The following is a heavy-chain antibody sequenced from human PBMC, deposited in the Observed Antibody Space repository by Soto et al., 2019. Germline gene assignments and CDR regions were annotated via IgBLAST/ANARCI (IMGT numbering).Heavy chain of an antibody. CDR2: INPSGGST. D-gene: IGHD6-19*01. CDR3: ARRWYTSGWYAGAFDI. V-gene: IGHV1-46*01. Sequence: ASVKVSCKASGYTFTSYYMHWVRQAPGQGLEWMGIINPSGGSTSYAQKFQGRVTMTRDTSTSTVYMELSSLRSEDTAVYYCARRWYTSGWYAGAFDIWGQGKIVPGSS. CDR1: GYTFTSYY. J-gene: IGHJ3*02.